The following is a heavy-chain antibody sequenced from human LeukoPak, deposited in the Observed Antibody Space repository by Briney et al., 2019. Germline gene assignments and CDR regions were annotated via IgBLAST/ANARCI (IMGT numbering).Heavy chain of an antibody. CDR2: IIPIFGTA. CDR3: ASSASVIAARSMYY. V-gene: IGHV1-69*05. D-gene: IGHD6-6*01. CDR1: GGTFRSYA. Sequence: SVKVSCKASGGTFRSYAISWVRQAPGQGLEWMGRIIPIFGTANYAQKFQGRVTITTDESTSTAYMELSSLRSEDTAVYYCASSASVIAARSMYYWGQGTLVTVSS. J-gene: IGHJ4*02.